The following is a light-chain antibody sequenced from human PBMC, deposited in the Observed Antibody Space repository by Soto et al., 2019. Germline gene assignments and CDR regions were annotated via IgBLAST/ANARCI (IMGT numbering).Light chain of an antibody. CDR3: QQYGSSPWT. Sequence: EIVLTQSPGTLSLSPGDRATLSCRASQSVSSTYLAWYQQKPGQAPRLLIYGASSRATGIPDRSSGSGSGTDVTLTISRLEPEDLAVYYCQQYGSSPWTFGLGTKVEIK. CDR2: GAS. J-gene: IGKJ1*01. CDR1: QSVSSTY. V-gene: IGKV3-20*01.